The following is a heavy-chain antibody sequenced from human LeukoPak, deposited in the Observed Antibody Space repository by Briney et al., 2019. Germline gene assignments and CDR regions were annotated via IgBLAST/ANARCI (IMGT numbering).Heavy chain of an antibody. V-gene: IGHV3-30*18. CDR1: GFTFSSYG. CDR3: AKPVRYCSSTSCSPGY. Sequence: GGSLRLSCAASGFTFSSYGMHWVRQAPGKGLEWVAVISYDGSNKCYADSVKGRFTISRDNSKNTLYLQMNSLRAEDTAVYYCAKPVRYCSSTSCSPGYWGQGTLVTVSS. J-gene: IGHJ4*02. D-gene: IGHD2-2*01. CDR2: ISYDGSNK.